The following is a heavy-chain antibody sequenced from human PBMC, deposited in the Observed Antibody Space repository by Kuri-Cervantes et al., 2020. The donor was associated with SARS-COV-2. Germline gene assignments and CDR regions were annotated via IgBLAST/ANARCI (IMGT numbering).Heavy chain of an antibody. Sequence: GGSLRLSCPASEFSFTTNNMNWVRQAPGKGLEWVSSISSSGSYTYYADSVKGRFTISRDNAKKTLFLQMNSLRADDTAVYYCAKGRQISIVGAIGVGDAFDIWGQGTMVTVSS. V-gene: IGHV3-21*04. D-gene: IGHD1-26*01. CDR2: ISSSGSYT. J-gene: IGHJ3*02. CDR3: AKGRQISIVGAIGVGDAFDI. CDR1: EFSFTTNN.